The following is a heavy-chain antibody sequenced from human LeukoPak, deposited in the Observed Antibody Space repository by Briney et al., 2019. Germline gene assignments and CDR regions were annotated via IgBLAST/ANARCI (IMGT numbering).Heavy chain of an antibody. CDR2: ICPGDSDT. CDR3: ARYGSGSYHRAVEY. D-gene: IGHD3-10*01. J-gene: IGHJ4*02. Sequence: GESLKISCKDSGYSFTSYWIGWVPQVPGEGLEWMGVICPGDSDTRYSPSFQGQVTISADKSISTAYLQWSSLKASDTAMYYCARYGSGSYHRAVEYWGQGTLLTVSS. V-gene: IGHV5-51*01. CDR1: GYSFTSYW.